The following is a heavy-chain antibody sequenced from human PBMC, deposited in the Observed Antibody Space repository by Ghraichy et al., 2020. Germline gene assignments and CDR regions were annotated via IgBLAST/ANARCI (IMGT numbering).Heavy chain of an antibody. V-gene: IGHV3-21*01. D-gene: IGHD5-18*01. CDR2: ISSSSSYI. CDR3: ARQHNSYGPPRAFDI. J-gene: IGHJ3*02. CDR1: GFTFSSYS. Sequence: GGSLRLSCAASGFTFSSYSMNWVRQAPGKGLEWVSSISSSSSYIYYADSVKGRFTISRDNAKNSLYLQMNSLRAEDTAVYYCARQHNSYGPPRAFDIWGQWTMVTVSS.